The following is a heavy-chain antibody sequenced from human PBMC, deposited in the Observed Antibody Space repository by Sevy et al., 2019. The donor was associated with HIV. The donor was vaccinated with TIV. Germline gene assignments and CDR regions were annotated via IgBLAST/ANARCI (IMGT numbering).Heavy chain of an antibody. D-gene: IGHD3-10*01. CDR3: ATDFFMRITMVRGSFDY. CDR1: GYTLTELS. J-gene: IGHJ4*02. V-gene: IGHV1-24*01. CDR2: FDTEDGET. Sequence: ASVKVSCKVSGYTLTELSMHWVRQAPGKGLEWMGGFDTEDGETIYAQKFQGRVTMTEDTSTDTAYMELSSLRSEDTAVYYCATDFFMRITMVRGSFDYWGQGTLVTVSS.